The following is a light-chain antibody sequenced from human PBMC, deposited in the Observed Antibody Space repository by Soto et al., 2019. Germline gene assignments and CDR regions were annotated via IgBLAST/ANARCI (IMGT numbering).Light chain of an antibody. J-gene: IGLJ2*01. CDR2: EVN. CDR3: SSYGDYMKLL. V-gene: IGLV2-8*01. CDR1: SSDIGGFDY. Sequence: QSALTQPPSASGSPGQSVTISCTGTSSDIGGFDYVSWHQQHPGKAPKVIIYEVNKRPSGVPDRFSGSKSGNTASLTVSGLQAEDEADYYCSSYGDYMKLLFGGGTKVTVL.